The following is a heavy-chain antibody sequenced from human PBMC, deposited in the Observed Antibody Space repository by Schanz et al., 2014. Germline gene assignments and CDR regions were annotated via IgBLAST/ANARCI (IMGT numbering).Heavy chain of an antibody. V-gene: IGHV3-11*05. J-gene: IGHJ2*01. CDR3: AKDLGVDCGDGCFNWYFDL. D-gene: IGHD2-21*02. Sequence: QVQVVQSGGGLVKPGGSLRLSCAASGFVFGDYYMTWIRQAPGKGLEWLSYISDSGTYTNYADSVKGRFTISRDSSKYTVYLQMNSLRAEDTAVYFCAKDLGVDCGDGCFNWYFDLWGRGTLXTVSS. CDR2: ISDSGTYT. CDR1: GFVFGDYY.